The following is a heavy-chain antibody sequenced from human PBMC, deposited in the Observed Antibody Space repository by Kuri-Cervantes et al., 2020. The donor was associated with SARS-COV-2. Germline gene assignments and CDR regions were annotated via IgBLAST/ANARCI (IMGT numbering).Heavy chain of an antibody. J-gene: IGHJ6*03. V-gene: IGHV4-34*01. CDR2: INHSGST. CDR3: ARGEGNYYYYMDV. CDR1: GGSFSGYY. Sequence: SQTLSLTCAVYGGSFSGYYWSWIRQPPGKGLEWIGEINHSGSTNYNPSLKSRVTISVDTSKNQFSLKVSSVTAADTAVYYCARGEGNYYYYMDVWGEGTTVTVSS.